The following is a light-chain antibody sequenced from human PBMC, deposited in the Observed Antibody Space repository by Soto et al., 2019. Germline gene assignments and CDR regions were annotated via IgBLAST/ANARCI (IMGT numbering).Light chain of an antibody. CDR3: QQSYSTPYT. J-gene: IGKJ2*01. CDR2: AAS. V-gene: IGKV1-39*01. Sequence: DIQMTQSPSSRSASVGDRVTITCRASQNIRRYLNWYQQKPGKAPELLISAASSLQSGVPSRFSGGGSGTDFTLTISSLQPDHSATYYCQQSYSTPYTFGQGTNLEIK. CDR1: QNIRRY.